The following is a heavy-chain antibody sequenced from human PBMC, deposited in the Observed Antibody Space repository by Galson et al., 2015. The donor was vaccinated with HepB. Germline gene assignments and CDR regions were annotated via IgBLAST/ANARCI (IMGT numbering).Heavy chain of an antibody. D-gene: IGHD3-3*01. CDR1: GFTISDYY. J-gene: IGHJ6*03. CDR3: ARAGVADYYYYMDV. Sequence: SLRLSCAASGFTISDYYMSWLRQAPGKGLEWVSYISSSGSTIYYADSVKGRFTISRDNAKNSLYLQMNSLRAEDTAVYYCARAGVADYYYYMDVWGKGTTVTVSS. V-gene: IGHV3-11*01. CDR2: ISSSGSTI.